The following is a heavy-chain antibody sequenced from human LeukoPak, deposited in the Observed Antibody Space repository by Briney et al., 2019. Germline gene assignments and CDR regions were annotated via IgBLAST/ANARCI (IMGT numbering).Heavy chain of an antibody. CDR3: ARNRGDPSYFDY. CDR2: ISTSSSYI. CDR1: GXTFNGYS. D-gene: IGHD4-17*01. J-gene: IGHJ4*02. V-gene: IGHV3-21*01. Sequence: PGGSLRLSWTASGXTFNGYSMNWVRQAPGKGLEWVSSISTSSSYIYYADSVKGRFTISRNNPKNSLYLQMNSLRAEDTAVYYCARNRGDPSYFDYWGQGTLVTVSS.